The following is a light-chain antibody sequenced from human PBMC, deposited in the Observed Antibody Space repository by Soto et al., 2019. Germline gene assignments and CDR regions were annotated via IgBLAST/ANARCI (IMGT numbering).Light chain of an antibody. J-gene: IGLJ3*02. Sequence: QSVLTQPPSVSGSPGQSVTISCTGTSSDVGGYNCVSWYQQPPGTAPKLMIFEVNNRPSGVPDRFSGSKSGNTASLTISGLQAEDEADYYCTSYTSTNTWVFGGGTKLTVL. CDR3: TSYTSTNTWV. CDR2: EVN. V-gene: IGLV2-18*02. CDR1: SSDVGGYNC.